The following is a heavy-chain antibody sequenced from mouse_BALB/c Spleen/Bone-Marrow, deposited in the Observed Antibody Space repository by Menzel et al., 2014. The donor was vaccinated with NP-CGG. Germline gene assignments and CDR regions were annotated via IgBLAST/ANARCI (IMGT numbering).Heavy chain of an antibody. V-gene: IGHV2-6-5*01. D-gene: IGHD1-1*01. CDR1: GFSLTDYG. CDR3: AKHTGTVVGGIMDY. Sequence: VQLQESGPGLVAPSQRLSITCTVSGFSLTDYGVSWIRQPPGKGLEWLGVIWGGGSTYYNSALKSRLSISKDNSKSXVFLKTNSLQTDDTAMYYCAKHTGTVVGGIMDYWGQGTSVTVSS. J-gene: IGHJ4*01. CDR2: IWGGGST.